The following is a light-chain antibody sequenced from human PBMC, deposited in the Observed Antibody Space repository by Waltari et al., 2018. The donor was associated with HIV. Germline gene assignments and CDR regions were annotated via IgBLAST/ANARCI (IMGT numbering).Light chain of an antibody. CDR2: DVS. J-gene: IGLJ3*02. CDR3: CSYAGSYLWV. V-gene: IGLV2-11*01. CDR1: SSDVGGYNS. Sequence: SALTQPRSVSGSPGQSLPLSCTGTSSDVGGYNSVSWYQQHPGNAPKLMIYDVSKRPSGVPDRFSGSKSGNTASLTISGLQAEDEADYYCCSYAGSYLWVFGGGTKLTVL.